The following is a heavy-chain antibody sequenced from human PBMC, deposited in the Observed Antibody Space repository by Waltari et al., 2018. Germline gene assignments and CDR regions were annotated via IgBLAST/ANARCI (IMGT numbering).Heavy chain of an antibody. V-gene: IGHV5-51*01. D-gene: IGHD5-12*01. CDR1: GYSFATYW. CDR2: IYPDDSDT. CDR3: VKGLVGGYEKGWFDP. Sequence: EVQLVQSGAEVKKPGESLRISCKGSGYSFATYWIGWVRRMPGKGLEWIGSIYPDDSDTTHSPSFGGQVTISADKSINTAYLHGTSLKASDTAIYYCVKGLVGGYEKGWFDPWGQGTLVTVSS. J-gene: IGHJ5*02.